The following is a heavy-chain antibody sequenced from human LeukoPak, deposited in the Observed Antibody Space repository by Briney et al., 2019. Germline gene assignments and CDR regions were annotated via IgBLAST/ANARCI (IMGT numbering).Heavy chain of an antibody. Sequence: AGESLKISCKGSGYSFTSSWIGWVRQMPGKGLEWMGIIYPDDSGTRYSPSFQGLVTISVDKSISTAYLQWSSLEASDTAMYYCARPYCGGDCPWGQGTLVTVSS. CDR1: GYSFTSSW. J-gene: IGHJ5*02. CDR3: ARPYCGGDCP. CDR2: IYPDDSGT. V-gene: IGHV5-51*01. D-gene: IGHD2-21*02.